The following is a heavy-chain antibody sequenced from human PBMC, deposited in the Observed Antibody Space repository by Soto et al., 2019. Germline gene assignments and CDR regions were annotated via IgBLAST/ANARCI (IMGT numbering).Heavy chain of an antibody. CDR3: ARGYDAYDFDS. D-gene: IGHD1-1*01. CDR1: GGSISSSNW. J-gene: IGHJ4*02. CDR2: IYHSGST. Sequence: QVQLQESGPGLVKPSGTLSLTCAVSGGSISSSNWWSWVRQPPGKGLEWVGEIYHSGSTNYNPSLKIRVTISVDKSKNQFSLKLSSVTAADTAIFYCARGYDAYDFDSWGQGTLVTVSS. V-gene: IGHV4-4*02.